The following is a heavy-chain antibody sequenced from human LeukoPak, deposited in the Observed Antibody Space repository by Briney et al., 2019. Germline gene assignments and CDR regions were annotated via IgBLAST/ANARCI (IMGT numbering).Heavy chain of an antibody. V-gene: IGHV3-21*01. Sequence: GGSLRLSCAASGFTFSSYSMNWVRQAPGKGLEWVSSISSSSSYIYYADSVKGRFTISRDNAKNSLYLQMNSLRAEDTAVYYCARAPEGYCSSTSCHPPYYFDYWGQGTLVTVSS. J-gene: IGHJ4*02. CDR1: GFTFSSYS. CDR2: ISSSSSYI. CDR3: ARAPEGYCSSTSCHPPYYFDY. D-gene: IGHD2-2*01.